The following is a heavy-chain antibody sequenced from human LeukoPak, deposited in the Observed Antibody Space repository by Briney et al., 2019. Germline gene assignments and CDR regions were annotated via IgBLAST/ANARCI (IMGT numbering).Heavy chain of an antibody. Sequence: QPGRSLRLSCAASGFTVSSNYMSWVRQAPGKGLEWVSVIYSDGNTYYADSVKGRFTISRDNSKNTVYLQMNSLRAEDTAVYYCATPSGGYWGQGTLVTVSS. CDR1: GFTVSSNY. CDR3: ATPSGGY. J-gene: IGHJ4*02. CDR2: IYSDGNT. D-gene: IGHD6-25*01. V-gene: IGHV3-66*04.